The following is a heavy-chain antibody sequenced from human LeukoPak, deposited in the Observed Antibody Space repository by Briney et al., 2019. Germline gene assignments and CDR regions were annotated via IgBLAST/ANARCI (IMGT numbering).Heavy chain of an antibody. CDR3: ARFATIRRGDWGDAFDI. V-gene: IGHV4-34*01. D-gene: IGHD2-21*02. J-gene: IGHJ3*02. CDR2: INDGGST. CDR1: GGSFSGYF. Sequence: SETLSLTCSVDGGSFSGYFWAWIRQPSGKGLEWIGEINDGGSTNYNPSLISRVTVSMDRSKSQFSLILRSVTAADTAIYYCARFATIRRGDWGDAFDIWGQGTTVIVSS.